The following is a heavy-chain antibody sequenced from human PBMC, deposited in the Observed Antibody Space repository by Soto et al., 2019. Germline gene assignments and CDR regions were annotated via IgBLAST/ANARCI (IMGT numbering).Heavy chain of an antibody. J-gene: IGHJ3*02. CDR2: ILPIFGTA. Sequence: QVQLVQSGAEVKKPGSSVKVSCKDSGGTFSSYAISWVRQAPGQGLEWMGGILPIFGTANYAQKFQGRVTITADESTSTAHMELSSLRSEDTAVYYCARSRVTYYYDRSAFDIWGQGTMVTVSS. CDR1: GGTFSSYA. D-gene: IGHD3-22*01. CDR3: ARSRVTYYYDRSAFDI. V-gene: IGHV1-69*01.